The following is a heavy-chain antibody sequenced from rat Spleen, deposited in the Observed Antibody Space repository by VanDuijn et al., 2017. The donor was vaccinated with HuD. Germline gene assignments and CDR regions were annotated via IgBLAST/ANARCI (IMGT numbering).Heavy chain of an antibody. V-gene: IGHV5-29*01. CDR2: INYDGSST. D-gene: IGHD1-2*01. Sequence: EVQLVESGGGLVQPGRSLKLSCAASGFTFSNYDMAWVRQAPTKGLEWVATINYDGSSTHYRDSVKGRFTISRDNAKSTLYLQVDSLRSEDTATYYCARLGIAAIGNWFASWGQGTLVTVSS. CDR1: GFTFSNYD. J-gene: IGHJ3*01. CDR3: ARLGIAAIGNWFAS.